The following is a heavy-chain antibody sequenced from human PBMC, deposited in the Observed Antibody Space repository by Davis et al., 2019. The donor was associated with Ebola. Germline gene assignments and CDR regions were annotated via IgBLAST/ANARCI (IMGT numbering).Heavy chain of an antibody. CDR3: ARDNIQWLAFDY. V-gene: IGHV4-31*03. J-gene: IGHJ4*02. CDR2: IDYSGST. D-gene: IGHD6-19*01. Sequence: PSETLSLTCTVSGGSISRGGSYWTWIRQHPGKGLAWIGYIDYSGSTSYKPSLKSRVTISLATAKNQFSLNLYSVTAADTAVYYCARDNIQWLAFDYWSQGTLVTVSS. CDR1: GGSISRGGSY.